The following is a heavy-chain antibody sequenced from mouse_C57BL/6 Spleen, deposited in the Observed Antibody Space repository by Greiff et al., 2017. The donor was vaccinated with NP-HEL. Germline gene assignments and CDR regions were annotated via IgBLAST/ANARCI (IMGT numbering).Heavy chain of an antibody. V-gene: IGHV5-17*01. Sequence: EVKLVESGGGLVKPGGSLKLSCAASGFTFSDYGMHWVRQAPEKGLEWVAYISSGSSSIYYADTVKGRFTISRDNAKNTLFLQMTSLRSEDTAMYYCAKGATVVAPDYWGQGTTLTVSS. CDR2: ISSGSSSI. CDR1: GFTFSDYG. J-gene: IGHJ2*01. D-gene: IGHD1-1*01. CDR3: AKGATVVAPDY.